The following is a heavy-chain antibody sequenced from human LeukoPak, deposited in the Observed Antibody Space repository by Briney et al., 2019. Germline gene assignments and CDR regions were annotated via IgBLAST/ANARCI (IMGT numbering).Heavy chain of an antibody. Sequence: GGSLRLSCAASGFTFSRYWMSWVRQAPGKGLEWVANIKQDGSEKYYVHAVKGRFTISRATAKNSLYLQMNSLRAEDTAVYYCARPSSGWYYFDYWGQGTLVTVSS. CDR3: ARPSSGWYYFDY. J-gene: IGHJ4*02. CDR2: IKQDGSEK. V-gene: IGHV3-7*05. CDR1: GFTFSRYW. D-gene: IGHD6-13*01.